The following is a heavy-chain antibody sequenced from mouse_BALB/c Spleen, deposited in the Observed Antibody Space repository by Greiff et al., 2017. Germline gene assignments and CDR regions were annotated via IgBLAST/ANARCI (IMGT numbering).Heavy chain of an antibody. Sequence: EVNLVESGGGLVQPGGSRKLSCAASGFTFSSFGMHWVRQAPEKGLEWVAYISSGSSTIYYADTVKGRFTISRDNPKNTLFLQMTSLRSEDTAMYYCARYFDYWGQGTTLTVSS. CDR3: ARYFDY. J-gene: IGHJ2*01. CDR2: ISSGSSTI. V-gene: IGHV5-17*02. CDR1: GFTFSSFG.